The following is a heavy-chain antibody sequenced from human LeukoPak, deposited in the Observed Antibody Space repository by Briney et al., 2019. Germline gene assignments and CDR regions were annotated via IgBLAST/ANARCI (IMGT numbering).Heavy chain of an antibody. D-gene: IGHD2-15*01. J-gene: IGHJ5*02. V-gene: IGHV3-48*01. CDR1: GFTFSTYS. Sequence: GGSLRLSCAASGFTFSTYSMNCVRQAPGKGLEWFSYISYSSSATYYADSVKGRSTISRDNSNNTLYLQMHSLRAEDTALCYCAKGVINCSGGGCYRFIDPWGQGTLVTVSS. CDR2: ISYSSSAT. CDR3: AKGVINCSGGGCYRFIDP.